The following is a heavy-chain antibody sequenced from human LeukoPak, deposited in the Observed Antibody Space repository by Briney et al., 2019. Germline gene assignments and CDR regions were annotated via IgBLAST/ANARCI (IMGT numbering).Heavy chain of an antibody. V-gene: IGHV3-23*01. CDR1: GFTFSSYA. Sequence: GASLRLSCAASGFTFSSYAMSWVRQAPGKGLEWVSAISGSGGSTYYADSVKGRFTISRDNSKNTLYLQMNSLRAEDRAVYYCAKSLGPPPADGFDSSGYLDYWGQGTLVTVSS. D-gene: IGHD3-22*01. CDR3: AKSLGPPPADGFDSSGYLDY. J-gene: IGHJ4*02. CDR2: ISGSGGST.